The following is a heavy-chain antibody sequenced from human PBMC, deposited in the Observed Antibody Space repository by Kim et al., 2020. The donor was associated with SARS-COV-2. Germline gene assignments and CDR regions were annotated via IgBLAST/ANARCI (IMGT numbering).Heavy chain of an antibody. J-gene: IGHJ4*02. V-gene: IGHV3-9*01. CDR1: GFTFDDYA. D-gene: IGHD5-12*01. CDR3: AKGFRDGYNGAPDY. CDR2: ISWNSGSI. Sequence: GGSLRLSCAASGFTFDDYAMHWVRQAPGKGLEWVSGISWNSGSIGYADSVKGRFTISRDNAKNSLYLQMNSLRAEDTALYYCAKGFRDGYNGAPDYWGQGTLVTVSS.